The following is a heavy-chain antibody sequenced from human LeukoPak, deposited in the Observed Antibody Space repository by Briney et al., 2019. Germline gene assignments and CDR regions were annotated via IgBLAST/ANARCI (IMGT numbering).Heavy chain of an antibody. CDR3: ARLDYDFWSGYYLGGYFDY. CDR2: IYYSGST. Sequence: SETLSLTCTVSGGSISSGGYYWSWIRQHPGKGLEWIGYIYYSGSTYYNPSLKSRVTISVDTSKNQFSLKLSSVTAADTAVYYCARLDYDFWSGYYLGGYFDYWGQGTLVTVSS. CDR1: GGSISSGGYY. D-gene: IGHD3-3*01. J-gene: IGHJ4*02. V-gene: IGHV4-31*03.